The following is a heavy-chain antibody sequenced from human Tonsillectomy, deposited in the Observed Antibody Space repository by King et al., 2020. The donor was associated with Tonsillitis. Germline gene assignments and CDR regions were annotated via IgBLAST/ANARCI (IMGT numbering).Heavy chain of an antibody. CDR2: ISYDGSNK. V-gene: IGHV3-30*18. J-gene: IGHJ6*02. D-gene: IGHD4-17*01. Sequence: VQLVESGGGVVQPGRSLRLSCAASGFTFRTFGMHWVRQAPGKGLEWVAIISYDGSNKYYAGSVKGRFAISRDNSKNTLYLQMNSLRAEDTAVYYCAKNDYGDYPLYHYYGMDVWGQGTTVTVSS. CDR1: GFTFRTFG. CDR3: AKNDYGDYPLYHYYGMDV.